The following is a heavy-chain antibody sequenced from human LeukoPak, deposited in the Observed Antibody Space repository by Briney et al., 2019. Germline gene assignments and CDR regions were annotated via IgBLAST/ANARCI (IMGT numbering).Heavy chain of an antibody. CDR2: IIPIFGTA. J-gene: IGHJ4*02. CDR3: ARVGITNHANDY. V-gene: IGHV1-69*01. CDR1: GGTFISYA. D-gene: IGHD1-14*01. Sequence: SVRVSFKASGGTFISYARSGVRQARGQGGEGMGGIIPIFGTANYAQKFQSRVTITADESTSTAYMELSSLRSEDTAVYYCARVGITNHANDYWGQGTLVTVSS.